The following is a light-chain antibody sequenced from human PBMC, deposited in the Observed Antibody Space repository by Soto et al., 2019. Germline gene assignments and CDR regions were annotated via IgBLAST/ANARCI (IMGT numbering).Light chain of an antibody. Sequence: EIVLTQSPGTLSLSLGERGTLSCRASQSVDSTYLAWCQQRPGQAPRLLIYGASTRAAGIPDRFSGSGSGTDFTLTITRLEPEDSAVYFCQQYTGPPTTFGQGTRLEIK. J-gene: IGKJ5*01. CDR1: QSVDSTY. CDR3: QQYTGPPTT. CDR2: GAS. V-gene: IGKV3-20*01.